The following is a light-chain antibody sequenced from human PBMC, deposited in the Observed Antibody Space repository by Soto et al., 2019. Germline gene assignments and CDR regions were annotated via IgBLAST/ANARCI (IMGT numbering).Light chain of an antibody. CDR1: SSDVGSYNL. Sequence: QSALTQPASVSGSPGRSITISCTGTSSDVGSYNLVSWYQQYPGKVPKLMIYEDSKRPSGVSNRFSGSKSGNTASLTISGLQAEDEADYYCCSYAGSSTVVFGGGTKVTVL. CDR2: EDS. J-gene: IGLJ2*01. CDR3: CSYAGSSTVV. V-gene: IGLV2-23*01.